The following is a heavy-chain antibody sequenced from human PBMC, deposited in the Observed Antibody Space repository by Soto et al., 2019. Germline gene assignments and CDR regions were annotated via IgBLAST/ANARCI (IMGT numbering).Heavy chain of an antibody. CDR2: ISSSSSPI. J-gene: IGHJ6*02. CDR1: GLTFSSYS. V-gene: IGHV3-48*01. Sequence: EVQLVESGGGLVQRGGSLRLSCAASGLTFSSYSMNWVRQAPGKGLEWVSYISSSSSPIYYADSVKGRFTISRDNAKNTLYMQRNSLRAADTAVYYGACGEETRYSYDGMDVWGQGTTVTVSS. CDR3: ACGEETRYSYDGMDV.